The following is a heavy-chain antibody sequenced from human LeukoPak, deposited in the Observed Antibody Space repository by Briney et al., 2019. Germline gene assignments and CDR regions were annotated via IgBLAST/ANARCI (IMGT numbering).Heavy chain of an antibody. CDR3: ARHLGPGYSGNVPNYARYYYYGMDV. CDR1: GGSISSYY. CDR2: IYYSGST. D-gene: IGHD5-12*01. V-gene: IGHV4-59*08. Sequence: RASETLSLTCTVSGGSISSYYWSWIRQPPGKGLEWIGYIYYSGSTNYNPSLKSRVTISVDTSKNQSSLKLSSVTAADTAVYYCARHLGPGYSGNVPNYARYYYYGMDVWGQGTTVTVSS. J-gene: IGHJ6*02.